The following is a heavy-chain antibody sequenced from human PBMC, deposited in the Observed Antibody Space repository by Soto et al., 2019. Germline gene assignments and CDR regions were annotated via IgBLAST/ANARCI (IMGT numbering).Heavy chain of an antibody. Sequence: PGGSLRLSCAASGFTFSSYAMSWVRQAPGKGLEWVSAISSSGGSTYYADSVKGRFTISRDNSKNTLYLQMNSLRAEDTAVYYCAKIGGKLLWFGELSSATKNNWFDPWGQGTLVTVSS. V-gene: IGHV3-23*01. CDR3: AKIGGKLLWFGELSSATKNNWFDP. J-gene: IGHJ5*02. CDR2: ISSSGGST. CDR1: GFTFSSYA. D-gene: IGHD3-10*01.